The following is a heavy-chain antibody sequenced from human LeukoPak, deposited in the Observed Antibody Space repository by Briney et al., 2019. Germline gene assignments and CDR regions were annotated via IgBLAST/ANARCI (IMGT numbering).Heavy chain of an antibody. V-gene: IGHV4-34*01. CDR3: ARASNFPGRQLAPGDAFDI. D-gene: IGHD6-13*01. CDR2: INHSEST. CDR1: GGSFSGYY. Sequence: SETLSLTCAVYGGSFSGYYWSWIRQPPGKGLEWIGEINHSESTNYNPSIKSRVTISVDTSKNQFSLKLSSVTAADTAVYYCARASNFPGRQLAPGDAFDIWGQGTMVTVSS. J-gene: IGHJ3*02.